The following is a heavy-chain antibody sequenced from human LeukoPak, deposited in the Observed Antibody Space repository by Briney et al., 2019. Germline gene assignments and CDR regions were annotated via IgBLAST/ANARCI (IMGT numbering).Heavy chain of an antibody. J-gene: IGHJ6*02. D-gene: IGHD5-18*01. CDR2: INSDGSIT. V-gene: IGHV3-74*01. CDR3: ARDAVDTANAV. Sequence: GGSLRLSCAAPGFTFTTYWMHWVRQAPGKGLVWVSHINSDGSITSYADSVKGRFTISRDNAKNTLYLQMNSLRAEDTAVYYCARDAVDTANAVWGQGTTVTVSS. CDR1: GFTFTTYW.